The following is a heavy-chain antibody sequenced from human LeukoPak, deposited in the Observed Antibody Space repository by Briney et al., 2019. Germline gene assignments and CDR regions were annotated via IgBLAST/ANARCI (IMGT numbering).Heavy chain of an antibody. J-gene: IGHJ4*02. CDR1: GFTFSNYA. Sequence: GGSLRLSCEASGFTFSNYAMSWVRQAPGKGLEWVSTVTASARRTYYADSVQGRFTISRDNPNNTLFLQVNSLRADDTAVYHCAKWGFSDRSGANFHSWGQGTLVTVSS. CDR3: AKWGFSDRSGANFHS. CDR2: VTASARRT. D-gene: IGHD3-22*01. V-gene: IGHV3-23*01.